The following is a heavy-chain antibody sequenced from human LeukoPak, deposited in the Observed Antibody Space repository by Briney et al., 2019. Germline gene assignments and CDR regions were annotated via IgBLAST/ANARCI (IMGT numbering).Heavy chain of an antibody. CDR2: ISWNSGSI. V-gene: IGHV3-9*01. J-gene: IGHJ4*02. Sequence: SGGSLRLSCAASGFTFDDYAMHWVRQAPGKGLEWVSGISWNSGSIGYADSVKGRFTISRDNAKNSLYLQMNSLRAEDTAVYYCARSPVYYGSGSYYNIDYWGQGTLVTVSS. CDR3: ARSPVYYGSGSYYNIDY. CDR1: GFTFDDYA. D-gene: IGHD3-10*01.